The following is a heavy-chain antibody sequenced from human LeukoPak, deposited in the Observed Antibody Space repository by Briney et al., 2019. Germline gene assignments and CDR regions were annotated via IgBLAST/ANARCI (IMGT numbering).Heavy chain of an antibody. Sequence: GGSLRLSCVASGFTFSTYTLNWVRQTPGKGLEWVSSISGSSYYIYYADSVRGRFTISRDNAENSGYLQMNSLRAEDTAVYYCAKNDFWSGQYYFDYWGQGTLVTVSS. V-gene: IGHV3-21*01. D-gene: IGHD3-3*01. CDR1: GFTFSTYT. CDR3: AKNDFWSGQYYFDY. CDR2: ISGSSYYI. J-gene: IGHJ4*02.